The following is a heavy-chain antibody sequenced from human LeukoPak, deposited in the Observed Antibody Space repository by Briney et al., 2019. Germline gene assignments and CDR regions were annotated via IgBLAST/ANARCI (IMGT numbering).Heavy chain of an antibody. V-gene: IGHV4-61*02. CDR2: IYTSGSS. CDR1: GVSINSGNYY. CDR3: ARFHSYTAFDI. Sequence: SQTLSLTCTVSGVSINSGNYYWSWIRQPAGKGLEWIGRIYTSGSSNYNPSLKSRVTISVDTSKSQFSLTLSSVTAADTAVYYCARFHSYTAFDIWGQGTMVSVSS. J-gene: IGHJ3*02.